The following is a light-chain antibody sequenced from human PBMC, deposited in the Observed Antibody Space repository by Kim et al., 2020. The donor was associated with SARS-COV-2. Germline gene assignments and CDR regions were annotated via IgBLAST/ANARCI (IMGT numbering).Light chain of an antibody. CDR1: SSNSGAGYD. CDR2: SSS. Sequence: RVPTAGRGCSSNSGAGYDVHRYQQHPGTAPNLFINSSSNRPSGVPDRFSGSKSGTAASLAITGLQAEDEADYYCQSYDNSLRGWMFGGGTKVTVL. V-gene: IGLV1-40*01. J-gene: IGLJ3*02. CDR3: QSYDNSLRGWM.